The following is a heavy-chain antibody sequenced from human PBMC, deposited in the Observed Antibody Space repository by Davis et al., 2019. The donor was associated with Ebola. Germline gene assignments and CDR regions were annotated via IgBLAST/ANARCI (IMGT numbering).Heavy chain of an antibody. CDR1: GFTVSSNY. D-gene: IGHD3-10*01. Sequence: GESLKISCAASGFTVSSNYMSWVRQAPGKGLEWVAVISYDGSNKYYADSVKGRFTISRDNAKNSLYLQMNSLRAEDTAVYYCARDFRGVIPGWGQGTLVTVSS. CDR2: ISYDGSNK. CDR3: ARDFRGVIPG. J-gene: IGHJ4*02. V-gene: IGHV3-30*03.